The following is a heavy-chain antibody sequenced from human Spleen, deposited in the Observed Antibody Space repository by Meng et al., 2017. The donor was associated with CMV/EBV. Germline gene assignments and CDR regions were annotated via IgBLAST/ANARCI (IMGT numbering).Heavy chain of an antibody. CDR1: GFTFSSYS. CDR2: IESSES. CDR3: AKALVGRGPPEY. J-gene: IGHJ4*02. D-gene: IGHD3-16*01. Sequence: GGSLRLSCAASGFTFSSYSMNWVRQAPGKGLEWVSTIESSESYYTDSVKGRFTISRDNSKNSLYLQMNSLTPEDTALYYCAKALVGRGPPEYWGQGTLVTVSS. V-gene: IGHV3-21*04.